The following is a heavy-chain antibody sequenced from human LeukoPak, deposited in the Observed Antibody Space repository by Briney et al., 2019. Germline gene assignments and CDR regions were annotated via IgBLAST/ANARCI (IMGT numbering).Heavy chain of an antibody. CDR3: ARLSSGWLYYYYYYMDV. Sequence: GGSLRLSCEASGFTFSNYSMNWVRQAPGKGLEWVSYIRSSSSTIYYADSVKGRFTISRGNAKNSLYLQMNSLRAEDTAVYYCARLSSGWLYYYYYYMDVWGKGTTVTVSS. CDR1: GFTFSNYS. J-gene: IGHJ6*03. V-gene: IGHV3-48*01. D-gene: IGHD6-19*01. CDR2: IRSSSSTI.